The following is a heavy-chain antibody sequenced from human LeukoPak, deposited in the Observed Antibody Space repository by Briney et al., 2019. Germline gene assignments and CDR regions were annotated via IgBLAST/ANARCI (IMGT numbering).Heavy chain of an antibody. CDR3: AKGKEGLRYYFDY. CDR1: GFAFDDHG. J-gene: IGHJ4*02. CDR2: ISWNRGVI. V-gene: IGHV3-9*01. Sequence: PGRSLRLSCAASGFAFDDHGMHWIRQAPGKGLEWISGISWNRGVIDYADSVKGRFTISRDNAKNSLYLEMNSLRTEDTAFYYCAKGKEGLRYYFDYWGQGTLVTVSS.